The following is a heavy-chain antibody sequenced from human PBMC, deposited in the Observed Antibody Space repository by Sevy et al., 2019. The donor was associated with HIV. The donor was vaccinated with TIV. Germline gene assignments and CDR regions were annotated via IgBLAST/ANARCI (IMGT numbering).Heavy chain of an antibody. CDR3: ARACAAAGGKSGPIDAFDI. V-gene: IGHV3-13*01. D-gene: IGHD6-13*01. Sequence: GGSLRLSCVASGFTFSTYDMRWVRQVTGKGLEWVSGIGTLTDTYYPDSVKGGFIISRENAKNSLYLQMNSLRAGDTAVYYCARACAAAGGKSGPIDAFDIWGQGTLVTVSS. CDR1: GFTFSTYD. J-gene: IGHJ3*02. CDR2: IGTLTDT.